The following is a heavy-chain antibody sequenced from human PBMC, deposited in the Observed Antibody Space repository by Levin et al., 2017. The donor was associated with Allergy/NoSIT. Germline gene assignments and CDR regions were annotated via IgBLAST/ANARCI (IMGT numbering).Heavy chain of an antibody. CDR3: ARVSSVVAVDF. CDR2: IHDRGTT. CDR1: GGSMSNFY. Sequence: SETLSLTCTVSGGSMSNFYWTWIRQPPGKGLEWIGYIHDRGTTNYNSSLKSRLTMSLDTSKSQFSLNLTSVTAADTAVYYCARVSSVVAVDFWGRGTLVTVSS. D-gene: IGHD2-15*01. J-gene: IGHJ4*02. V-gene: IGHV4-59*01.